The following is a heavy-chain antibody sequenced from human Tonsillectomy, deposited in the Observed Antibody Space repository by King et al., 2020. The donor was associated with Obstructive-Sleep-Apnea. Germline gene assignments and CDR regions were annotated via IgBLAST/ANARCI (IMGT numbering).Heavy chain of an antibody. CDR2: ISYSVST. CDR1: GDSISSYF. Sequence: QLQESGPGLVKPSETLSLTCTVSGDSISSYFWSWVRQPPGQGLEWVGYISYSVSTNYNPSLKIRVTISVDTSKNQSSRTRSSVTAADTAEYYCARSESGWYFDLWGRGTLVTVSS. CDR3: ARSESGWYFDL. D-gene: IGHD3-10*01. V-gene: IGHV4-59*08. J-gene: IGHJ2*01.